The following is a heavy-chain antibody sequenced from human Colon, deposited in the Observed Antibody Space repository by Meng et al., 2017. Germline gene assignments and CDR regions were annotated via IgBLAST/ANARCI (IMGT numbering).Heavy chain of an antibody. V-gene: IGHV1-8*01. D-gene: IGHD3-22*01. CDR3: ARGGYHYDSSGFRAALDY. CDR2: MNPDSGDT. J-gene: IGHJ4*02. CDR1: GYTFTTYD. Sequence: QVQLVQSGAEMKKPGASVKVSCKASGYTFTTYDINWVRQATGQGLEWMGWMNPDSGDTGYAQKFQGRLTMTRDTSISAAYMELTSLRSEDTAVYYCARGGYHYDSSGFRAALDYWGQGALVTVSS.